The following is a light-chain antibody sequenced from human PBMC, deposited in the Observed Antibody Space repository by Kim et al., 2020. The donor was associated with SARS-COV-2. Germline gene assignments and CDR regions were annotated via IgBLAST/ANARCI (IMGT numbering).Light chain of an antibody. CDR1: LGDSSNA. Sequence: VKPTCTLGLGDSSNAIAWHEQQPEKGHGYLMKLNGDGSHSKGDGIPDRFSGSSSGAARYLTIASLQSEDEADYYCQTWGTGIRVFGGGTQLTVL. CDR3: QTWGTGIRV. J-gene: IGLJ3*02. CDR2: LNGDGSH. V-gene: IGLV4-69*01.